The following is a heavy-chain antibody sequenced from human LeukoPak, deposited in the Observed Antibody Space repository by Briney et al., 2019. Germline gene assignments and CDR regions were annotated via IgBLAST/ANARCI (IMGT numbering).Heavy chain of an antibody. CDR1: GGSISGHY. CDR2: IHYSGKA. D-gene: IGHD3-16*01. V-gene: IGHV4-59*11. CDR3: AGFGVDYDMDV. J-gene: IGHJ6*02. Sequence: SETLSLTCTVSGGSISGHYWTWVRQPPGEGLEWIGLIHYSGKADYNPSLRSRITISVDTSKDQMSLKVTSVTAADTAVYYCAGFGVDYDMDVWGQGTTVTVS.